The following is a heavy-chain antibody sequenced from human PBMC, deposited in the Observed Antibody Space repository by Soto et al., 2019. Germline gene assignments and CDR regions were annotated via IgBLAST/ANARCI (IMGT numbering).Heavy chain of an antibody. J-gene: IGHJ4*02. CDR2: IYRTGST. D-gene: IGHD1-7*01. CDR1: GGSFTSNNW. V-gene: IGHV4-4*02. CDR3: ASRDPGTSVDY. Sequence: SETLSLTCAVSGGSFTSNNWWTWVRQPPGQGLEWIGEIYRTGSTNYNPSLKRRVTISLDKSENQFSLKVTSLTAADTAVYYCASRDPGTSVDYWGQGTLVTVSS.